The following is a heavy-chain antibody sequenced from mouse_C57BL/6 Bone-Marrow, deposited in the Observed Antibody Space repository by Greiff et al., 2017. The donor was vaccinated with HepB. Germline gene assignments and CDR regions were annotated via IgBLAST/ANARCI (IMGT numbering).Heavy chain of an antibody. CDR1: GFTFSDYY. CDR2: ISNGGGST. Sequence: EVQGVESGGGLVQPGGSLKLSCAASGFTFSDYYMYWVRQTPEKRLEWVAYISNGGGSTYYPDTVKGRFTISRDNAKNTLYLQMSRLKSEDTAMYYCARNYGSSYTRYFDVWGTGTTVTVSS. J-gene: IGHJ1*03. CDR3: ARNYGSSYTRYFDV. D-gene: IGHD1-1*01. V-gene: IGHV5-12*01.